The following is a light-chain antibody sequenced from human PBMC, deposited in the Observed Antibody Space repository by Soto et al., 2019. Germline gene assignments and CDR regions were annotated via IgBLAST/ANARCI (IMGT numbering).Light chain of an antibody. CDR2: GAS. CDR1: QSVSSY. CDR3: QQSYSMPRT. Sequence: DIQMTQSPSSLSASVGDRVAITCRASQSVSSYLNWYQQKPGKAPKLLIYGASSLQSGVASRFSGSESETDFTLTISSLQPEDAATYYCQQSYSMPRTFGQGTKVEIK. J-gene: IGKJ1*01. V-gene: IGKV1-39*01.